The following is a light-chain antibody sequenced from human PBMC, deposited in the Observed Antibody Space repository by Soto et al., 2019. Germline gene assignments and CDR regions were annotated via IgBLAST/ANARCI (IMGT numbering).Light chain of an antibody. V-gene: IGKV1-5*03. J-gene: IGKJ2*01. CDR1: QTIGIS. Sequence: DIQMTQSPSTLSASVGDRVTITCRASQTIGISMAWYQQKPGKAPKVLIYKASNLETGVPSRFSGSGSGTEFTLTISSLQPDDFATYYCQQHDSYPVTFGQGTKMEIK. CDR2: KAS. CDR3: QQHDSYPVT.